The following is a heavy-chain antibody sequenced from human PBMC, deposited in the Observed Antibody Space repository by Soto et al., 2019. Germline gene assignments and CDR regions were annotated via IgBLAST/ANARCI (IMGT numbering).Heavy chain of an antibody. CDR2: INAGNGNT. Sequence: QVQLVQSGAEEKKPGASVKVSCKASGYTFTAYAMHWVRQAPGQRLEWMGWINAGNGNTKYSQKFQGRVTITRDTSASTAYLELSRLRSEDTAVYSCARAVAVPAAFDYWGQGTLVTVSS. J-gene: IGHJ4*02. V-gene: IGHV1-3*05. CDR1: GYTFTAYA. D-gene: IGHD6-19*01. CDR3: ARAVAVPAAFDY.